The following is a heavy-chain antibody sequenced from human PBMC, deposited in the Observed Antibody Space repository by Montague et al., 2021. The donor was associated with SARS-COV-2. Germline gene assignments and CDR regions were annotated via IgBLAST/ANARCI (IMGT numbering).Heavy chain of an antibody. J-gene: IGHJ4*02. V-gene: IGHV2-70*01. Sequence: PALVKPTQTLTLTCSFSGFSLTTPGVSVGWIRQPPGKALEWLALIYWXXXQYYSRSLGTRLTISPGTSKSQVVLTLTNVDTVDTATYYCARNRLSVFDFWGQGTLVTVSS. D-gene: IGHD2/OR15-2a*01. CDR1: GFSLTTPGVS. CDR3: ARNRLSVFDF. CDR2: IYWXXXQ.